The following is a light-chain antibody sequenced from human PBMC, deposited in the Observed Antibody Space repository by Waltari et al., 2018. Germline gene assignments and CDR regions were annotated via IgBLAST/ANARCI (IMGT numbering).Light chain of an antibody. CDR1: NIGSTS. CDR2: DDR. Sequence: SSVLTQPPSVSVAPGQTATITCGGNNIGSTSVHWYQQKPGRAPVLVVYDDRARPSGIPERFSGSNSGNTATLTISRVEDGDEADYYCQVWDSSSDHYVFGTGTKVTVL. J-gene: IGLJ1*01. V-gene: IGLV3-21*02. CDR3: QVWDSSSDHYV.